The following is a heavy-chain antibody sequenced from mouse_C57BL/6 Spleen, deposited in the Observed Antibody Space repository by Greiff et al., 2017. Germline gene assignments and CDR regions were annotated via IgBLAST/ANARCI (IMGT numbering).Heavy chain of an antibody. CDR1: GFTFSDYY. CDR2: INYDGSST. Sequence: EVQRVESEGGLVQPGSSMKLSCTASGFTFSDYYMAWVRQVPEKGLEWVANINYDGSSTYYLDSLKSRFIISRDNAKNILYLQMSSLKSEDTATYYCARAFYDYGYFDVWGTGTTVTVSS. J-gene: IGHJ1*03. V-gene: IGHV5-16*01. CDR3: ARAFYDYGYFDV. D-gene: IGHD2-3*01.